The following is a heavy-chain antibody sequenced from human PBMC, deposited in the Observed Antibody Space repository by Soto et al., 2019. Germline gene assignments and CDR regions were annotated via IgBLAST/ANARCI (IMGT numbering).Heavy chain of an antibody. CDR3: AHTWGLPFDY. D-gene: IGHD3-16*01. CDR2: IYWNDDK. CDR1: GFSLRTTGVG. Sequence: QITLKESGPTLVEPTQTLTLTCTYSGFSLRTTGVGVGWIRQPPGKALEWLGIIYWNDDKRYSPSLKNRFTLTSDISKSQVVLTMTNMDPVDTATYYCAHTWGLPFDYLGQGTLVIVSS. J-gene: IGHJ4*02. V-gene: IGHV2-5*01.